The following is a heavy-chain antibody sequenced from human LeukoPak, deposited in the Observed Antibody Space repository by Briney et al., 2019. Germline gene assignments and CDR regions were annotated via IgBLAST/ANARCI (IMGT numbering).Heavy chain of an antibody. V-gene: IGHV3-23*01. D-gene: IGHD3-10*01. CDR3: AKGFDYYGSGSYYTALDY. Sequence: GGSLRLSCAASGFTFSNYAMSWVRQAPGKGLEWVSAISGSGGSTYYADSVKGRFTISRDNSKNTLYLQMNSLRAEDTAVYYCAKGFDYYGSGSYYTALDYWGQGTLVTVSS. CDR2: ISGSGGST. CDR1: GFTFSNYA. J-gene: IGHJ4*02.